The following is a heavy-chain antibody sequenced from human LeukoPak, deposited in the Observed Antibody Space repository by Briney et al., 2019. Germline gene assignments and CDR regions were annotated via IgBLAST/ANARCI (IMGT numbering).Heavy chain of an antibody. Sequence: GGSLRLSCTASGFTFGDYAMSWFRQAPGKGVEWVGFIRSKACGGTTEYAASVKGRFTISRDDSKSIVYLQMNSLKTGDTAVYYCTRRIVALTYFDYWGQGTLVTVSS. CDR1: GFTFGDYA. V-gene: IGHV3-49*03. CDR3: TRRIVALTYFDY. J-gene: IGHJ4*02. D-gene: IGHD6-6*01. CDR2: IRSKACGGTT.